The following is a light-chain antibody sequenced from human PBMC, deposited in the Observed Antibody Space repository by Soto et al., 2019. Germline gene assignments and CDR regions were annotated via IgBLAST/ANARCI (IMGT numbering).Light chain of an antibody. Sequence: QSVLTQPASVSGSHGQSITISCTGTSSDVGAYTYVSWYQQHPGKAPKLMIFEVSDRPSGVSNRFSGSKSGNTASLTISGIQAEDEADYYCSSYTTSNTLVFGGGTKLTVL. CDR2: EVS. J-gene: IGLJ2*01. CDR3: SSYTTSNTLV. V-gene: IGLV2-14*01. CDR1: SSDVGAYTY.